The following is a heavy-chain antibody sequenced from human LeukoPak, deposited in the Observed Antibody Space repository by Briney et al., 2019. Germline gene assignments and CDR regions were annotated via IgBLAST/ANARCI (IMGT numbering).Heavy chain of an antibody. Sequence: ASVKVSCKASGYIFTGSYIHWVRQAPGQGLEWMGWINPNSGDTNYAQKFQGRVTVTRDTSISTAYMELSRLRSDDTAVYYCAKERFYYDSSGYDLAWGPGTLVTVSS. CDR3: AKERFYYDSSGYDLA. V-gene: IGHV1-2*02. J-gene: IGHJ4*02. D-gene: IGHD3-22*01. CDR1: GYIFTGSY. CDR2: INPNSGDT.